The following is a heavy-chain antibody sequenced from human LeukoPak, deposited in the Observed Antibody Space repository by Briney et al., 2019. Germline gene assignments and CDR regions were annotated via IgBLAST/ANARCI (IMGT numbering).Heavy chain of an antibody. CDR1: GFTFSSYW. J-gene: IGHJ4*02. Sequence: GGSLRLSCAASGFTFSSYWMSRVRQAPGKGVESVANIKQDGSEKYYVDSVRGGFTLSRDNANNSLYLQMNSLRVEDTAVYYCATSAARAIESWGQGTLVTVSS. CDR2: IKQDGSEK. CDR3: ATSAARAIES. V-gene: IGHV3-7*01. D-gene: IGHD6-25*01.